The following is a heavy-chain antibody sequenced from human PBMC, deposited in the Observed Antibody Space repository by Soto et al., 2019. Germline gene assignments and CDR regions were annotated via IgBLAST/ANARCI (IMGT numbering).Heavy chain of an antibody. CDR2: IDSSSGST. D-gene: IGHD6-19*01. V-gene: IGHV3-23*01. CDR1: GFTFSSSA. J-gene: IGHJ4*02. CDR3: VEGWSSLGH. Sequence: PGVSQRVSCAASGFTFSSSAMTWIRQAPGKGLEWVSSIDSSSGSTYHADSVKGRFTVSRDNSKNTLYLQMNSLRDDDTAVYYCVEGWSSLGHWGQGTQVTVSS.